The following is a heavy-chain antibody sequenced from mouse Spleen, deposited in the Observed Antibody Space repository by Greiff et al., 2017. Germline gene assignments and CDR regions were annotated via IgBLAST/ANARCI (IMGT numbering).Heavy chain of an antibody. CDR1: GYSITSGYY. Sequence: EVQLQESGPGLVKPSQSLSLTCSVTGYSITSGYYWNWIRQFPGNKLEWMGYISYDGSNNYNPSLKNRISITRDTSKNQFFLKLNSVTTEDTATYYCARGEGEKDKTGNYYGSSYPYYAMDYWGQGTSVTVSS. J-gene: IGHJ4*01. D-gene: IGHD1-1*01. CDR3: ARGEGEKDKTGNYYGSSYPYYAMDY. CDR2: ISYDGSN. V-gene: IGHV3-6*01.